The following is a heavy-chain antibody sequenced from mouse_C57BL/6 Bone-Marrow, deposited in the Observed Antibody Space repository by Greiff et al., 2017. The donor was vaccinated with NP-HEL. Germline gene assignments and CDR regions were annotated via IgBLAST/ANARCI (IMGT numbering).Heavy chain of an antibody. CDR3: ASWGDAMDY. CDR1: GFTFSSYG. J-gene: IGHJ4*01. D-gene: IGHD4-1*01. V-gene: IGHV5-6*01. Sequence: EVQLVESGGDLVKPGGSLKLSCAASGFTFSSYGMSWVRQTPDKRLEWVAAISSGGSYTYYPDSVEGRFTISRDNAKNTLYLQMSSLKSEDTAMYYCASWGDAMDYGGQGNSVTVSA. CDR2: ISSGGSYT.